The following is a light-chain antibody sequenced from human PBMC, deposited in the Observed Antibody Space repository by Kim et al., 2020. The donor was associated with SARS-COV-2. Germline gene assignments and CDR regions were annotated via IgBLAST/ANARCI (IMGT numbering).Light chain of an antibody. CDR2: DAS. CDR3: QQYGTSPWT. V-gene: IGKV3-20*01. J-gene: IGKJ1*01. CDR1: QTVASND. Sequence: PGERATLSCRASQTVASNDLAWYQQKPDQPPRLLIYDASSRATGIPDRFSGSGSGADFALAINRLEPEDFVVYYCQQYGTSPWTFGQGTKVDIK.